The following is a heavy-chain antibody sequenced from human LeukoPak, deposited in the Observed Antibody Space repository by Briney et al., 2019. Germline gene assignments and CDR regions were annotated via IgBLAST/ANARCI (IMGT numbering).Heavy chain of an antibody. CDR1: GFTFSYYS. V-gene: IGHV3-21*01. CDR3: ARDYDILTGYYNGRGYFDY. CDR2: ISSSSNYI. J-gene: IGHJ4*02. Sequence: PGGSLRLSCAASGFTFSYYSMNWVRQAPGKGLEWVSSISSSSNYIYYADSVKGRFTISRDNAKNSLYLQMNSLRAEDTAVYYCARDYDILTGYYNGRGYFDYWGQGTLVTVSS. D-gene: IGHD3-9*01.